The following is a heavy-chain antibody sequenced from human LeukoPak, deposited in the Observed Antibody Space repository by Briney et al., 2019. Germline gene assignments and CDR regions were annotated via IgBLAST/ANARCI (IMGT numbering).Heavy chain of an antibody. Sequence: GGSLRLSCVASGFTFSRFNMHWVRQAPGKGLEWVALIWYDGTDTYYADSVKGRFTISRADSKNTVYLQMNSLRAEATALYYCARGFLDFDYWGHGTLVTVSS. V-gene: IGHV3-33*01. D-gene: IGHD3-3*01. J-gene: IGHJ4*01. CDR2: IWYDGTDT. CDR1: GFTFSRFN. CDR3: ARGFLDFDY.